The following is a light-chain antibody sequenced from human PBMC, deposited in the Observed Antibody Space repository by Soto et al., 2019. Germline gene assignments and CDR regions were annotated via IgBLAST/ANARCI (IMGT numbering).Light chain of an antibody. CDR1: SSDIGSYNY. V-gene: IGLV2-14*01. J-gene: IGLJ2*01. CDR2: DVS. Sequence: QSALTQPASVSGSPGQSITISCAGTSSDIGSYNYVSWYQQNPGKAPKLMIYDVSNRPSGISNRFSASKSGNTASLTISGLQSEDEADYYCRSYTSRTTLVFGGGTKLTVL. CDR3: RSYTSRTTLV.